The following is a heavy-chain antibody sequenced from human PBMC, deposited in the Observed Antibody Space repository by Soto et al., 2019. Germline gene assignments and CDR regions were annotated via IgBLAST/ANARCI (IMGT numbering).Heavy chain of an antibody. CDR3: ARGDTAMVTDY. D-gene: IGHD5-18*01. Sequence: GSLRLSCAASGFTFSSYGMHWVRQAPGKGLEWVAVIWYDGSNKYYADSVKGRFTISRDNSKNTLYLQMNSLRAEDTAVYYCARGDTAMVTDYWGQGTLVTVSS. V-gene: IGHV3-33*01. CDR1: GFTFSSYG. J-gene: IGHJ4*02. CDR2: IWYDGSNK.